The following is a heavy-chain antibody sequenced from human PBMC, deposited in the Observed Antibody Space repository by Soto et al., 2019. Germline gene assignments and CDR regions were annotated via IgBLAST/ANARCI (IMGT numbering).Heavy chain of an antibody. D-gene: IGHD4-4*01. CDR1: GGSISSHY. CDR3: ARAPSTAVIDY. J-gene: IGHJ4*02. CDR2: IFYSGST. V-gene: IGHV4-59*11. Sequence: PSETLSLTCTGSGGSISSHYWNWIRQPPGKGLEWIGHIFYSGSTNYNPSLKSRVTISVDTSKNQFSLKLNSATAADTAVYYCARAPSTAVIDYWGQGTLVTVSS.